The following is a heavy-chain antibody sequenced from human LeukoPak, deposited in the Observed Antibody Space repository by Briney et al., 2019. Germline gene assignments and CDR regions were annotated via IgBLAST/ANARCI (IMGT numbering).Heavy chain of an antibody. CDR3: ARGLGRWQSFSPQDY. J-gene: IGHJ4*02. Sequence: SETLSLTCAVYGGSFSGYYWSWIRQPPGKGLEWIGEINHSGSANYNPSLKSRVTISVDTSKNQFSLKLSSVTAADTAVYYCARGLGRWQSFSPQDYWGQGTLVTVSS. CDR2: INHSGSA. D-gene: IGHD4-23*01. V-gene: IGHV4-34*01. CDR1: GGSFSGYY.